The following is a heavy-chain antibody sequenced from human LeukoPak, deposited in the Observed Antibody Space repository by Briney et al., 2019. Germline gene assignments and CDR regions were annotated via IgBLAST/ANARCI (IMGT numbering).Heavy chain of an antibody. D-gene: IGHD3-10*01. V-gene: IGHV3-23*01. CDR2: ISGSGGST. CDR3: AKGPIWFGELPGPYFDY. CDR1: GFTFSSYA. Sequence: GGSLRLSCAASGFTFSSYAMNWVRQAPGKGLEWVSTISGSGGSTYYADSVKGRFTISRDNSKNTLYLQMNSLRAEDTAVYYCAKGPIWFGELPGPYFDYWGLGTLVTVSS. J-gene: IGHJ4*02.